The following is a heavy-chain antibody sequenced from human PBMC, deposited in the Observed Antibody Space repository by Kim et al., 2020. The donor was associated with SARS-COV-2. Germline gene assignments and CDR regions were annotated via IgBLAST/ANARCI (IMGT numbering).Heavy chain of an antibody. J-gene: IGHJ2*01. Sequence: GGSLRLSCAASGFTVSSNYMSWVRQAPGKGLEWVSVIYSGGSTYYADSVKGRFTISRHNSKNTLYLQMNSLRAEDTAVYYCAREWVPDYDWYFDLWGRGTLVTVSS. V-gene: IGHV3-53*04. CDR3: AREWVPDYDWYFDL. D-gene: IGHD4-17*01. CDR2: IYSGGST. CDR1: GFTVSSNY.